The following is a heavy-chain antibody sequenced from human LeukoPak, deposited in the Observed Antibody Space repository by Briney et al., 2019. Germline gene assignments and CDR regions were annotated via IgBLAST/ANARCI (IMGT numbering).Heavy chain of an antibody. D-gene: IGHD5-12*01. J-gene: IGHJ6*03. CDR3: ARADSGYGGRGFFYYMDV. V-gene: IGHV4-4*07. Sequence: SETLSLTCTVSGGSISSYYWSWIRQPAGKGLEWIGRIYTSGTTNYNPSLKSRVTMSLDTSKNQFSLRLTSATAADTAVYYCARADSGYGGRGFFYYMDVWGRGTSVTVSS. CDR1: GGSISSYY. CDR2: IYTSGTT.